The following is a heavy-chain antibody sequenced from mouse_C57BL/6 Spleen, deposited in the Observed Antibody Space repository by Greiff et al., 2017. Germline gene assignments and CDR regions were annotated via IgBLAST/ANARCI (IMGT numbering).Heavy chain of an antibody. D-gene: IGHD4-1*01. CDR2: IRSKSNNYAT. CDR3: VRHGLGYFDY. V-gene: IGHV10-1*01. Sequence: EVQGVESGGGLVQPKGSLKLSCAASGFSFNTYAMNWVRQAPGKGLEWVARIRSKSNNYATYYADSVKDRFTISRDDSESMLYLQMNNLKTEDTAMYYCVRHGLGYFDYWGQGTTRTVSS. J-gene: IGHJ2*01. CDR1: GFSFNTYA.